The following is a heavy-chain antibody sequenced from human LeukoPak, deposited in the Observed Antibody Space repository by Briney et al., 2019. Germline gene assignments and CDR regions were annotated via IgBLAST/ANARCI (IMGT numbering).Heavy chain of an antibody. CDR3: ARGTGRGWEWDFDY. V-gene: IGHV6-1*01. Sequence: SQTLSLTCAISGDSVSSNSAAWNWIRQSPSRGLEWLGRTYYRSKWYNDYAVSVKSRIIINPDTSKNQFSLQLNSVTPEDTAVYYCARGTGRGWEWDFDYWGQGTLVTVSS. CDR2: TYYRSKWYN. J-gene: IGHJ4*02. D-gene: IGHD6-19*01. CDR1: GDSVSSNSAA.